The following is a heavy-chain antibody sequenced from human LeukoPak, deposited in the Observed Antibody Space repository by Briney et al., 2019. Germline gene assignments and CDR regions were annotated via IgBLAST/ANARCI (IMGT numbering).Heavy chain of an antibody. D-gene: IGHD1-7*01. V-gene: IGHV5-51*01. CDR1: GYRFTTYW. Sequence: GESPKIPCKGSGYRFTTYWIGWVRQMPGKGLEWMGIIYPGDSDTRYSPSFQGQVTISADKSISTAYLQWSSLKASDTAMYYCARLGLTETTNGGVDYWGQGTLVTVSS. J-gene: IGHJ4*02. CDR2: IYPGDSDT. CDR3: ARLGLTETTNGGVDY.